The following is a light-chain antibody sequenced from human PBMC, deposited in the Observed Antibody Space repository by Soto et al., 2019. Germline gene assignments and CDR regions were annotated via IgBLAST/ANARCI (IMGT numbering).Light chain of an antibody. J-gene: IGKJ1*01. V-gene: IGKV3-15*01. CDR2: GAS. CDR1: QSVGRN. CDR3: QQYNNWPRT. Sequence: EIVMTQSPATLSVSPGERATLSCRASQSVGRNLAWFQQKPGQAPRLLIYGASARATGIPDRFSGSGSGTEFTLTISSLQSEDFAVYYCQQYNNWPRTFGQGTKVDI.